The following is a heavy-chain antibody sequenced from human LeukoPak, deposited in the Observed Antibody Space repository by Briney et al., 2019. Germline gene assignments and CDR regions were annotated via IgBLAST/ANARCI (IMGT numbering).Heavy chain of an antibody. CDR1: GFPFSRSW. CDR3: ARDPIPYDYVWGSYPGVF. Sequence: GGSLRLSCPASGFPFSRSWMSWVRQAPGKGLEWVANIKQDGSEKYYVDSLKGRFTISRDNAKNSLYLQMNSLRAEDTAVYYCARDPIPYDYVWGSYPGVFWGQGTLVTVSS. D-gene: IGHD3-16*02. CDR2: IKQDGSEK. J-gene: IGHJ4*02. V-gene: IGHV3-7*01.